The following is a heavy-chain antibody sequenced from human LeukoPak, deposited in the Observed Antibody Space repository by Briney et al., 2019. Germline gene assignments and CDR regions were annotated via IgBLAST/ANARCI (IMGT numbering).Heavy chain of an antibody. CDR3: AKDGCSSTRPTLECRYYFDY. CDR2: IRYDGSNK. V-gene: IGHV3-30*02. D-gene: IGHD2-2*01. Sequence: GGSLRLSCAASGFTFSSYGMHWVRQAPGKGLEWVAFIRYDGSNKYYADSVKGRFTISRDNSKNTLYLQMNSLRAEDTVVYYCAKDGCSSTRPTLECRYYFDYWGQGTLVTVSS. CDR1: GFTFSSYG. J-gene: IGHJ4*02.